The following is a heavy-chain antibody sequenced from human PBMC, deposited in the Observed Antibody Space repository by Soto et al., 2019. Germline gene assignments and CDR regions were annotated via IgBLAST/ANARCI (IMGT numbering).Heavy chain of an antibody. CDR3: ARTFDSSGFVDY. J-gene: IGHJ4*01. D-gene: IGHD6-19*01. V-gene: IGHV4-59*08. Sequence: PSETLSLTCTVSGGSISSYYWSWIRQPPGRGLEWIGYIYYSGSTNYNPSLKSRVTISVDTSKNQFSLKLSSVTAAATAVYYCARTFDSSGFVDYWGHGTLVTVSS. CDR1: GGSISSYY. CDR2: IYYSGST.